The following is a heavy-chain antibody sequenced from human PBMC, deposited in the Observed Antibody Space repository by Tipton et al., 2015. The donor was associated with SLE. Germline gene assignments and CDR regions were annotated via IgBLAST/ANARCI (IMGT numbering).Heavy chain of an antibody. Sequence: TLSLTCTVSGGSIGSHYWSWIRQPPGKGLEWIGYIYYSGSTNYNPSLKSRVTISVDTSKNQFSLKLSSVTAADTAVYYCASGYGDYGAYWGQGTLVTVSS. J-gene: IGHJ4*02. V-gene: IGHV4-59*11. D-gene: IGHD4-17*01. CDR2: IYYSGST. CDR1: GGSIGSHY. CDR3: ASGYGDYGAY.